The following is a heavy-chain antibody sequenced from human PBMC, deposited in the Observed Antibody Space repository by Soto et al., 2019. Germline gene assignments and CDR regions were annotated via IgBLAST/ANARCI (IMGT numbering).Heavy chain of an antibody. Sequence: QVQLVQSGAEVKKPGASVKGSCKASGYTFTSYDSHWVRQATGQGLEWMGWMNTNSGNTGYAQKFQGRVTMTRNTSISTAYMELSSLRSEVTAVYYCARGELLWFGELLRWGQGTLVTVSS. V-gene: IGHV1-8*01. CDR1: GYTFTSYD. CDR2: MNTNSGNT. CDR3: ARGELLWFGELLR. D-gene: IGHD3-10*01. J-gene: IGHJ4*02.